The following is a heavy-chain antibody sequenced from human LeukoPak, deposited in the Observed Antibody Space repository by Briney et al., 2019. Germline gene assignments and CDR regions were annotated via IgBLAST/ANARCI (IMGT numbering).Heavy chain of an antibody. CDR3: ARGQQHYDY. CDR1: GGSISSDY. V-gene: IGHV4-59*01. CDR2: IYYSGST. J-gene: IGHJ4*02. Sequence: SETLSLTCTVPGGSISSDYRSWIRQPPGQGLEWIGYIYYSGSTNYNPSLKSRVTISVDTSKHQFSLKLSSVTAADTAVYYCARGQQHYDYWGQGTLVTVSS. D-gene: IGHD6-13*01.